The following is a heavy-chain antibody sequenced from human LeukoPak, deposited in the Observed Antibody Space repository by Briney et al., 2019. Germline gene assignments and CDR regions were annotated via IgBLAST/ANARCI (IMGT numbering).Heavy chain of an antibody. J-gene: IGHJ4*02. CDR1: GFTFSSYW. Sequence: GGSLRLSCAASGFTFSSYWMSWVRQAPGKGLEWVANIKQDGSEKYYVDSVKGRFTISRDNSKNTLYLQMSSLRAEDTAVYYCARVRYPMYYFDYWGQGTLVTVSS. D-gene: IGHD2-2*02. CDR2: IKQDGSEK. CDR3: ARVRYPMYYFDY. V-gene: IGHV3-7*01.